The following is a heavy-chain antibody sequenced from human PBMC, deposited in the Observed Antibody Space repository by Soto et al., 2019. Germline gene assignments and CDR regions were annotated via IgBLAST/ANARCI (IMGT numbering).Heavy chain of an antibody. V-gene: IGHV3-30-3*01. Sequence: GGSLRLSCAASGFSFSISPMHWVRQAPGKGPDWVALILYDGTNKFYADSVKGRFTISRDNSKSTLYLQVDSLRPEDAAVYYCARDPKTSGGQNWAFNYFDSWGQGTLVTVSS. CDR1: GFSFSISP. CDR2: ILYDGTNK. D-gene: IGHD7-27*01. J-gene: IGHJ4*02. CDR3: ARDPKTSGGQNWAFNYFDS.